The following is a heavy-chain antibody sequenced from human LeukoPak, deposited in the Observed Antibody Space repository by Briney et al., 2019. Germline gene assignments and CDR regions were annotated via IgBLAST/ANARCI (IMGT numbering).Heavy chain of an antibody. D-gene: IGHD3-9*01. J-gene: IGHJ4*02. CDR3: ARDDYDILTGYGLWGY. CDR1: GFTFSVAW. CDR2: IKQDGSEK. V-gene: IGHV3-7*01. Sequence: GGPLRLSCAASGFTFSVAWMSWVRQAPGKGLEWVANIKQDGSEKYYVDSVKGRFTISRDNAKNSLYLQMNSLRAEDTAVYYCARDDYDILTGYGLWGYWGQGTLVTVSS.